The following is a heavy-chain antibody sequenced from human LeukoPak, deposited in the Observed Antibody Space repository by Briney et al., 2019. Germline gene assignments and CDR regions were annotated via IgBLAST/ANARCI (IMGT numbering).Heavy chain of an antibody. CDR3: ARGGRFLEWLPQAHYYYYMDV. Sequence: SETLSLTCAVYGGSFSGYYWSWIRQPPGKGREGIGQINHRGSTNYNPSLKSRVTISVDTSKNQFSLKLSSVTAADTAVYYCARGGRFLEWLPQAHYYYYMDVWGKGTTVTVSS. D-gene: IGHD3-3*01. CDR2: INHRGST. CDR1: GGSFSGYY. J-gene: IGHJ6*03. V-gene: IGHV4-34*01.